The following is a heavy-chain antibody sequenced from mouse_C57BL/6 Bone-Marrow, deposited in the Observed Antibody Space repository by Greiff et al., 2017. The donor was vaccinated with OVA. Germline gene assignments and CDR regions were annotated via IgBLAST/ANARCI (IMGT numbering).Heavy chain of an antibody. J-gene: IGHJ1*03. D-gene: IGHD1-1*01. V-gene: IGHV1-63*01. CDR3: ARGGAYYYGSSYPYWYFDV. Sequence: QVQLQQSGAELVRPGTSVKMSCKASGYTFTNYWIGWAKQRPGHGLEWIGDIYPGGGYTNYNEKFKGKATLTADKSSSTAYMQLSSLTSEDSAIYYCARGGAYYYGSSYPYWYFDVWGTGTTVTVSS. CDR1: GYTFTNYW. CDR2: IYPGGGYT.